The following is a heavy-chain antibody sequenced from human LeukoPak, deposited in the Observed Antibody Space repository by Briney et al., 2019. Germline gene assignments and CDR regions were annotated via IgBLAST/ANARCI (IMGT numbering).Heavy chain of an antibody. CDR1: GFTFSDFS. D-gene: IGHD2-15*01. CDR3: ARAPPGYCSGGSCLYYYYGMDV. J-gene: IGHJ6*02. CDR2: ISSTGSTI. Sequence: GSLRLSCAASGFTFSDFSMSWIRHAPGKGLEWLAYISSTGSTIYYADSVRGRFTISRDKAKRSVYLQMDSLRVEDTAVYYCARAPPGYCSGGSCLYYYYGMDVWGQGTTVTVSS. V-gene: IGHV3-11*01.